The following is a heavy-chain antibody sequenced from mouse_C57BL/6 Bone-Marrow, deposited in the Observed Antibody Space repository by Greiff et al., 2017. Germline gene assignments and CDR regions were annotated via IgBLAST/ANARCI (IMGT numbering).Heavy chain of an antibody. J-gene: IGHJ4*01. V-gene: IGHV1-15*01. Sequence: QVQLQQSGAELVRPGASVTLSCKASGYTFTDYEMHWVKQTPVHGLEWIVAIDPETGGTAYNQKFKGKAILTADKSSSTAYMELRSLTSEDSAVYYCTRPLSTVVATDYAMDYWGQGTSVTVSS. D-gene: IGHD1-1*01. CDR2: IDPETGGT. CDR3: TRPLSTVVATDYAMDY. CDR1: GYTFTDYE.